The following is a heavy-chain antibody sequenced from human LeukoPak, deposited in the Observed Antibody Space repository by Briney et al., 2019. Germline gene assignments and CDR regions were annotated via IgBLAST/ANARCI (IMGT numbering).Heavy chain of an antibody. CDR3: ARFALKTPPTD. CDR2: IKQDESEK. V-gene: IGHV3-7*01. Sequence: GGSLRLSCAASGFSFSSYWMSWVRQAPGEGLEWVANIKQDESEKDYVDSVKGRFTISRDNAKNSLYLQMNSLRAEDTAVYYCARFALKTPPTDWGQGTLVTVSS. J-gene: IGHJ4*02. CDR1: GFSFSSYW.